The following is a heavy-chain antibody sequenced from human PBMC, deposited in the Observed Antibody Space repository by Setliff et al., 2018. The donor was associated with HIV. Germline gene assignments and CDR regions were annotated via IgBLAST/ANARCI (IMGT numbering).Heavy chain of an antibody. CDR2: ISSSGNT. D-gene: IGHD3-9*01. J-gene: IGHJ4*02. Sequence: SETLSLTCTVSGGSISSTSYYWGWIRQLPGTGLEWIGSISSSGNTYYNPSLKSRVTTSVDTPKTQFSLTLNSVTAADTAVYYCAKTIGRYFDIFDNWGQGTLVTVSS. CDR1: GGSISSTSYY. V-gene: IGHV4-39*01. CDR3: AKTIGRYFDIFDN.